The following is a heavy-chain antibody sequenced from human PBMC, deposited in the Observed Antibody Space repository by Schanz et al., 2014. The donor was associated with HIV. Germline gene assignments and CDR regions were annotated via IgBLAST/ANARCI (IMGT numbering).Heavy chain of an antibody. V-gene: IGHV3-13*01. CDR3: TRDGGCSGSACYGYGMDV. Sequence: EVQLVESGGGLVQPGGSLRLSCAASGFTFSNYDMHWVRQAAGKGLEWVSVIGNDGNTYYAGSVKGRFTISRDNAKNTLFLQMNNLREDDTAVYYCTRDGGCSGSACYGYGMDVWGQGTTVTVSS. CDR2: IGNDGNT. D-gene: IGHD1-26*01. CDR1: GFTFSNYD. J-gene: IGHJ6*02.